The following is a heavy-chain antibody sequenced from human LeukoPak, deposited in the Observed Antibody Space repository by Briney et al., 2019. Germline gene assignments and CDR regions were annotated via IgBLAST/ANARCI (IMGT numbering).Heavy chain of an antibody. CDR3: ARDGYYYQNWYFDL. CDR1: GYTFTSYG. J-gene: IGHJ2*01. D-gene: IGHD3-22*01. V-gene: IGHV1-18*01. CDR2: ISAYNGNT. Sequence: VASVKVSCKASGYTFTSYGISWVRQAPGQGLEWMGWISAYNGNTNYAQKLQGRVTMTTDTSTSTAYMELRSLRSDDTAVYYCARDGYYYQNWYFDLWGRGTLLTVSS.